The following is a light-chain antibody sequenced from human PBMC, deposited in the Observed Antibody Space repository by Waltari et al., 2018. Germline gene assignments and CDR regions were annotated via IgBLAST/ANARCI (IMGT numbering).Light chain of an antibody. J-gene: IGLJ1*01. V-gene: IGLV2-23*02. CDR2: EVN. CDR1: SKDVGNYNL. CDR3: FSYTGDTTLYV. Sequence: QSALTQPASVSGSPGQSITLSCPGTSKDVGNYNLVSWYQQYPGKVPQLIIYEVNKRPSGVSHRFSGSKSRNTASLTISGLQAEDEADYYCFSYTGDTTLYVFGTGTKVTVL.